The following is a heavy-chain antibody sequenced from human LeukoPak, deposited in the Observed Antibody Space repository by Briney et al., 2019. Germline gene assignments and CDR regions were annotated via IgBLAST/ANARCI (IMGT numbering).Heavy chain of an antibody. CDR2: IDPSSGST. Sequence: ASVKVSCKTSGYTFTDPAYHLHWVRQAPGQGLEWMGRIDPSSGSTTYAQDLQGRVATTWATSISTAYMDLTRLRSDDTAVYYCARDNRGSLDYWGQGTQVTVSS. J-gene: IGHJ4*02. CDR1: GYTFTDPAYH. CDR3: ARDNRGSLDY. D-gene: IGHD1-26*01. V-gene: IGHV1-2*06.